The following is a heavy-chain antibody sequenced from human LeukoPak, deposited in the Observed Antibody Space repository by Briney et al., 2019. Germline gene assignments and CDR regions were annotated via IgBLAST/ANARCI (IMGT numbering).Heavy chain of an antibody. Sequence: GGSLRLSCAASGFTFSNYWMGWVRQAPGKGLEWVANMEQDGSEKDYVGSVKGRFTISRDNAKNSLFLHMNSLRAEDTAVYYCARLITFRCLDCWGQGTLVTVSS. V-gene: IGHV3-7*01. D-gene: IGHD1-20*01. CDR3: ARLITFRCLDC. J-gene: IGHJ4*02. CDR1: GFTFSNYW. CDR2: MEQDGSEK.